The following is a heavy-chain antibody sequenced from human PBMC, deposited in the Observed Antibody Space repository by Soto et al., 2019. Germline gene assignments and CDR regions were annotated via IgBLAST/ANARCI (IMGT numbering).Heavy chain of an antibody. Sequence: GGSLRLSCAASGFTFSSSWMHWVRQAPGKGLVWVSRVSSDGGSTYYANSVKGRFTISRDNSKNTVYLQMGSLRPEDMAVYYCARRARPDFYYMDVWGKGTTVTVSS. CDR2: VSSDGGST. CDR3: ARRARPDFYYMDV. CDR1: GFTFSSSW. D-gene: IGHD6-6*01. V-gene: IGHV3-74*01. J-gene: IGHJ6*03.